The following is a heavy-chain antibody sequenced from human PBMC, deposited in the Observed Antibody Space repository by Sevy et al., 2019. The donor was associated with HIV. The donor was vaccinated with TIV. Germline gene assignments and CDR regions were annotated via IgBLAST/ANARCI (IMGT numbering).Heavy chain of an antibody. CDR3: ARDIAVRGVFPTFYYHYYMDV. D-gene: IGHD3-10*01. CDR1: GGSITSLY. V-gene: IGHV4-4*07. J-gene: IGHJ6*03. Sequence: SETLSLTCTVSGGSITSLYWNWIRQPAGKGLEWIGRINTRGDTHYNPSLKNRVTMSLDTSQKHFSLKLTSVIATDTAVYYCARDIAVRGVFPTFYYHYYMDVWGKGTTVTVSS. CDR2: INTRGDT.